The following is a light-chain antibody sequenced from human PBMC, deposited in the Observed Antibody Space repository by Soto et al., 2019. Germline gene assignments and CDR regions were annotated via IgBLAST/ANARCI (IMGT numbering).Light chain of an antibody. CDR1: QSFSSSN. V-gene: IGKV3-20*01. CDR2: SAS. Sequence: EVVLTQSPGTLSVSPEERATLSCRASQSFSSSNLAWYQHKPGQPPKLIVYSASRRATGIPDRFSGSGSGTDFTLTISRLEPEDFALYYCQRYGGSPPVTFGGGTKVDIK. J-gene: IGKJ4*01. CDR3: QRYGGSPPVT.